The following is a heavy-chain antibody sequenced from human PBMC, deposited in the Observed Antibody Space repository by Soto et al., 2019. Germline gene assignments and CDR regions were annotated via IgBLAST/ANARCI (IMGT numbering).Heavy chain of an antibody. CDR1: GFSLSTSGVG. CDR2: LYWDDDN. V-gene: IGHV2-5*02. D-gene: IGHD6-19*01. Sequence: QITLKESGPTLVKPTQTLTLTCTFSGFSLSTSGVGVGWIRQPPGKAPEWLALLYWDDDNRYTPSLRSRLTLTKDSSKNQVVLTITDMDPVDTATYYCAHGSGWLADYWGQGTLVTVSS. J-gene: IGHJ4*02. CDR3: AHGSGWLADY.